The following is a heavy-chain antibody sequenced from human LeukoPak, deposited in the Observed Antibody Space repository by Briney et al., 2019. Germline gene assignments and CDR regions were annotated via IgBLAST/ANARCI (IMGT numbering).Heavy chain of an antibody. CDR1: GFTFSSFA. CDR2: ISGSGGST. Sequence: GGSLRLSCGASGFTFSSFAMSWVRQAPGKGLEWVSAISGSGGSTYYADSVKGRFTISRDNSKNTLYLQMNSLRAEDTAVYYCAKEGYSSSWYEGWNGMDVWGQGTTVTVSS. CDR3: AKEGYSSSWYEGWNGMDV. J-gene: IGHJ6*02. D-gene: IGHD6-13*01. V-gene: IGHV3-23*01.